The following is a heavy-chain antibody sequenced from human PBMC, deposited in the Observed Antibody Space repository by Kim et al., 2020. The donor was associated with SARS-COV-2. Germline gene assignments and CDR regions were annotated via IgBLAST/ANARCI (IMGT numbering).Heavy chain of an antibody. CDR2: ISSRGSTI. V-gene: IGHV3-48*03. Sequence: GGSLRLSCAASGFTFSSYEMNWVRQAPGKGREWVSYISSRGSTIYYADSVKGRFTISRDNAKNSLYLQMNSLRAEDTAVYYCARALLEWPDAFDIWGQGTMVTVSS. J-gene: IGHJ3*02. CDR3: ARALLEWPDAFDI. CDR1: GFTFSSYE. D-gene: IGHD3-3*01.